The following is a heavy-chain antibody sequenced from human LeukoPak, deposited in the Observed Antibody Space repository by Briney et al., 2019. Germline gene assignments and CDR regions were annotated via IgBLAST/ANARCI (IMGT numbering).Heavy chain of an antibody. CDR2: ISYSGST. V-gene: IGHV4-59*08. Sequence: SETLSLTCTVSGGSISSYYWTWIRQPPGKGLEWSGYISYSGSTYYNPSLKSRVTISVDTSKNQFSLNLSSVTAADTAVYYCASPPKIGYCSGGSCYSSPYYYGMDVWGQGTTVTVSS. J-gene: IGHJ6*02. D-gene: IGHD2-15*01. CDR3: ASPPKIGYCSGGSCYSSPYYYGMDV. CDR1: GGSISSYY.